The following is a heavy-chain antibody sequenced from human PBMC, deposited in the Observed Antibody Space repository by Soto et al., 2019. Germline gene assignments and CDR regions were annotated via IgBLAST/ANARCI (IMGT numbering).Heavy chain of an antibody. CDR1: GGSVSSYSAA. CDR3: AREIEDSGYDPIIYHYYGMHV. V-gene: IGHV6-1*01. J-gene: IGHJ6*02. CDR2: TYYRSKWYN. Sequence: PSLTPLLTCAISGGSVSSYSAAWNWLRQSPSRGLEWLGRTYYRSKWYNDYEASVKSRITINPDTSKTQFSLQLNSVTPEDTAVYYCAREIEDSGYDPIIYHYYGMHVWC. D-gene: IGHD5-12*01.